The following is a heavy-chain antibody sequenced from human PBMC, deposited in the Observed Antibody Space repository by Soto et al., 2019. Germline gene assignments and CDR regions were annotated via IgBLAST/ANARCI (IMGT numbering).Heavy chain of an antibody. V-gene: IGHV1-3*01. CDR2: INAGNGNT. J-gene: IGHJ6*02. D-gene: IGHD3-10*02. Sequence: ASVKVSCKASGYTFTSYAMHWVRQAPGQRLGWMGWINAGNGNTKYSQKFQGRVTITRDTSASTAYMELSSLRSEDTAVYYCARVFGDYYYYGMDVWGRGTTVTVSS. CDR1: GYTFTSYA. CDR3: ARVFGDYYYYGMDV.